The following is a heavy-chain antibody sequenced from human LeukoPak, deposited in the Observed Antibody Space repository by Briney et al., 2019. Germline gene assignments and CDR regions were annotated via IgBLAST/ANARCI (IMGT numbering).Heavy chain of an antibody. V-gene: IGHV1-18*01. CDR2: IRVYNGNT. CDR3: AREVGYYDSSGSNY. J-gene: IGHJ4*02. D-gene: IGHD3-22*01. CDR1: RYTFNNYG. Sequence: AAVKVSCKASRYTFNNYGITWVRQAPGEGLEWMGWIRVYNGNTNYVQKPQGRHAMTRDTSTSTASMELRSLRSDDTALYYCAREVGYYDSSGSNYWGQGTLVTVSS.